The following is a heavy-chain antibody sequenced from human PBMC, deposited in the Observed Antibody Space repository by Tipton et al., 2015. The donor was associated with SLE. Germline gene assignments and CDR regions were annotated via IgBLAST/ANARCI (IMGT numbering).Heavy chain of an antibody. J-gene: IGHJ3*02. V-gene: IGHV3-30*02. CDR2: IRYDGGKT. CDR1: GFTFSSYG. D-gene: IGHD3-3*01. CDR3: AKARRTFGVGGDAFDI. Sequence: SLRLSCAASGFTFSSYGMHWIRQAPGKGLEWVAYIRYDGGKTNYVDSVKGRFIISRDNSKNTLYLQMNSLRAEDTAVYYCAKARRTFGVGGDAFDIWGQGTMVTVSS.